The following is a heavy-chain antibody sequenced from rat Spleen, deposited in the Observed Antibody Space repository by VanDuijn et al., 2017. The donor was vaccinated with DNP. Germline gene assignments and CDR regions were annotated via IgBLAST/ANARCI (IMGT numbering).Heavy chain of an antibody. CDR3: ARHEDYSSYVYGFAY. J-gene: IGHJ3*01. D-gene: IGHD1-2*01. CDR2: ISSNIDTT. CDR1: GFLFNNDW. Sequence: EVQLVESGGGLVQPGRSLRLSCEGSGFLFNNDWLTWIRQAPGKGLEWVASISSNIDTTYYSDSVKGRFTISRDHAKNTLYLQMDSLRSEDTATYYCARHEDYSSYVYGFAYWGQGTLVTVSS. V-gene: IGHV5-31*01.